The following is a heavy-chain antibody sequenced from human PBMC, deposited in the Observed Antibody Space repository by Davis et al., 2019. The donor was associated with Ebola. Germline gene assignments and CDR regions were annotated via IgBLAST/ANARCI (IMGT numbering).Heavy chain of an antibody. J-gene: IGHJ4*02. D-gene: IGHD1-1*01. CDR2: INAGNGNT. CDR3: ARENVDEYYFDY. V-gene: IGHV1-3*01. Sequence: ASVKVSCKASGYTFTSYAMHWVRQAPGQRLEWMGWINAGNGNTKYSQKFQGRVTITRDTSASTAYMELSSLRSEDTAVYYCARENVDEYYFDYWGQGTLVTVSS. CDR1: GYTFTSYA.